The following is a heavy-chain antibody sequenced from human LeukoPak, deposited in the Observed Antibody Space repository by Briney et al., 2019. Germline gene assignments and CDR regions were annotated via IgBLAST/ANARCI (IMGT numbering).Heavy chain of an antibody. CDR1: GFTFSSFW. Sequence: GGSLRLSCAASGFTFSSFWMLWVRQAPGKGLLWVSRINTDGSSTSYADTVKGQFTISRDNAENTLYLQMNSLRAEDTAVYYCARGPMVRGAYGMDVWGQGTTVTVSS. D-gene: IGHD3-10*01. CDR3: ARGPMVRGAYGMDV. V-gene: IGHV3-74*01. J-gene: IGHJ6*02. CDR2: INTDGSST.